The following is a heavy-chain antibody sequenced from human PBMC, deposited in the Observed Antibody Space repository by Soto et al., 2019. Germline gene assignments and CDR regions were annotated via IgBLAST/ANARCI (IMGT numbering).Heavy chain of an antibody. CDR1: GFTFSDYS. CDR2: ISTWTTYI. J-gene: IGHJ1*01. Sequence: EVQLVESGGGLVSPGGSLRLSCAASGFTFSDYSMNWVRQAPGKGLEWVSSISTWTTYIYYEDSVKRRFTTSRDDAKNSLHLQMFSLRSEETAIYYCLRDQTGNLDLRSGYLTPGYLQQWGQGTLVTGSS. D-gene: IGHD3-3*01. V-gene: IGHV3-21*02. CDR3: LRDQTGNLDLRSGYLTPGYLQQ.